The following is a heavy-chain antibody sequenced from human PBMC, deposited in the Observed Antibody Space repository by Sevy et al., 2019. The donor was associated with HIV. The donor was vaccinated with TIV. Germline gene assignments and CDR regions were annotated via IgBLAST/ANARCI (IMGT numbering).Heavy chain of an antibody. CDR1: GFTVSSNY. Sequence: GGSLRLSCAASGFTVSSNYMSWVRQAPGKGPEWVSVIYSGGSTYHEDSVKGRFTISRDITNNTLYLQMNSLRAEDTAVYYAARDTGGNRYGMDVWGQGTTVTVSS. D-gene: IGHD2-15*01. CDR3: ARDTGGNRYGMDV. J-gene: IGHJ6*02. V-gene: IGHV3-53*01. CDR2: IYSGGST.